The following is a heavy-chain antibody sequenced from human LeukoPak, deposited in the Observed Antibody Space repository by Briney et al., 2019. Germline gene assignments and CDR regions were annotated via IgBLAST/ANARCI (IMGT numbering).Heavy chain of an antibody. D-gene: IGHD5-12*01. CDR3: ARDLAYSGYGLDY. J-gene: IGHJ4*02. CDR1: GDRVSSNSAA. V-gene: IGHV6-1*01. CDR2: TYYRSKWYN. Sequence: SQTLSLTCAISGDRVSSNSAAWNWIRHSPSRGLEWLGRTYYRSKWYNDYAVSVKSRIPINPDTSKNQFSLQLNSVTPEDTAVYYCARDLAYSGYGLDYWGQGTLVTVSS.